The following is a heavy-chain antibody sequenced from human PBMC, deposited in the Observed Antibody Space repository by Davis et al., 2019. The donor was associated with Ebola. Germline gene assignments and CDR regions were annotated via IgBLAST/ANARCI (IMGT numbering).Heavy chain of an antibody. Sequence: AASVKVSCKASGYTFNSYYVHWVRQAPGQGLEWMGIINPSGGSTTYAQKFQGRVTMTRDTSTSTAYMELRSLRSDDTAVYYCARDLGMVYSYYMDVWGKGTTVTVSS. J-gene: IGHJ6*03. CDR3: ARDLGMVYSYYMDV. CDR1: GYTFNSYY. V-gene: IGHV1-46*02. CDR2: INPSGGST. D-gene: IGHD7-27*01.